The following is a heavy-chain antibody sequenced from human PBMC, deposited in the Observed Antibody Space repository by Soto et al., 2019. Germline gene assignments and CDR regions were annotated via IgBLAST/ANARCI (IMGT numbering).Heavy chain of an antibody. Sequence: GGSLRLSCAASGFTFSSYAMSWVRQAPGKGLEWVSAISGSGGSTYYADSVKGRFTISRDNSKNTLYLQMNSLRAEDTAVYYCAKDMGSGVYYVSFRGGNTDYWGQGTLVTVSS. CDR1: GFTFSSYA. V-gene: IGHV3-23*01. J-gene: IGHJ4*02. CDR3: AKDMGSGVYYVSFRGGNTDY. D-gene: IGHD2-8*02. CDR2: ISGSGGST.